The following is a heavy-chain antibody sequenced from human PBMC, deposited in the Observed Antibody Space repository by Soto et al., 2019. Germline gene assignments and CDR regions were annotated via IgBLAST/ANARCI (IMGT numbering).Heavy chain of an antibody. J-gene: IGHJ4*02. CDR2: ISSSSSYT. CDR1: GFTFSDYY. Sequence: PGGSLRLSCAASGFTFSDYYMSWIRQAPGKGLEWVSYISSSSSYTNYADSVKGRFTISRDNAKNSLYLQMNSLRAEDTAVYYCARGVRSSSWFDYWGQGTLVTVSS. CDR3: ARGVRSSSWFDY. D-gene: IGHD6-13*01. V-gene: IGHV3-11*06.